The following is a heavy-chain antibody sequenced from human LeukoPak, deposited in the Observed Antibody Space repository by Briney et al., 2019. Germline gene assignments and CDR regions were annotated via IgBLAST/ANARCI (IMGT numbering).Heavy chain of an antibody. V-gene: IGHV3-33*08. D-gene: IGHD4-23*01. CDR2: IWYDGSNK. Sequence: GGSLRLSCAASGFTFSSYSMNWVRQAPGKGLEWVAVIWYDGSNKYYADSVKGRFTISRDNSKNTLYLQMNSLRAEDTAVYYCARSYGGPPSYFDYWGQGTLVTVSS. J-gene: IGHJ4*02. CDR1: GFTFSSYS. CDR3: ARSYGGPPSYFDY.